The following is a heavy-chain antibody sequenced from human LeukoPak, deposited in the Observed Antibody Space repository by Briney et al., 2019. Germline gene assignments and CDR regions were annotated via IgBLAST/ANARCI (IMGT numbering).Heavy chain of an antibody. CDR2: INPNSGGT. Sequence: ASVKVSCKASGYTFTGYYMHWVRQAPGQGLEWMGWINPNSGGTNYAQKFQGRVTMTRDTSISTAYMQLSRLSSDDTAVYYCARVDDRGHYYDSSGPRKLFDYWGQGTLVTVSS. CDR3: ARVDDRGHYYDSSGPRKLFDY. J-gene: IGHJ4*02. CDR1: GYTFTGYY. D-gene: IGHD3-22*01. V-gene: IGHV1-2*02.